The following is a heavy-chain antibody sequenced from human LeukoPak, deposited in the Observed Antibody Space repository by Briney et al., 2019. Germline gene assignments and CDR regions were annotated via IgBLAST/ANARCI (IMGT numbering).Heavy chain of an antibody. J-gene: IGHJ4*02. V-gene: IGHV3-30*02. D-gene: IGHD6-19*01. CDR3: AKAAGITLAGEYPD. Sequence: GGSLRLSCAASGFIFNNYGMYWVRQSPGKGLEWVTFIRHDGSNKYDADSVKGRFTISRDNSKNTLYLQMNSLRPEDTAVYYCAKAAGITLAGEYPDWGQGTLVTVSS. CDR2: IRHDGSNK. CDR1: GFIFNNYG.